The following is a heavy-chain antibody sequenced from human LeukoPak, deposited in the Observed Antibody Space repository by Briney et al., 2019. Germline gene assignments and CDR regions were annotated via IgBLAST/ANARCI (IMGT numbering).Heavy chain of an antibody. CDR1: GFTFSNYA. D-gene: IGHD6-19*01. CDR3: ATEGFGSGWSLANYFDH. CDR2: VSGSGSTT. V-gene: IGHV3-23*01. J-gene: IGHJ4*02. Sequence: GGSLRLSCVASGFTFSNYAMSWVRQAPGKGLEWVATVSGSGSTTYYADSVKGRFTISSDSSKNTVFLQMTSLRAEDTAVYFCATEGFGSGWSLANYFDHWGQGTLVTVSS.